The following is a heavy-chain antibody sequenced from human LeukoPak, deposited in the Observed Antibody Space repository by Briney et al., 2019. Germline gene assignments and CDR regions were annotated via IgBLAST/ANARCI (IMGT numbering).Heavy chain of an antibody. CDR1: GGSFSGYY. CDR3: ARDLAYCGGDCPRSVDY. Sequence: SGTLSLTCAVYGGSFSGYYWSWIRQPPGKGLEWIGEINHSGSTNYNPSLKSRVTISVDTSKNQFSLKLSSVTAADTAVYYCARDLAYCGGDCPRSVDYWGQGTLVTVSS. J-gene: IGHJ4*02. CDR2: INHSGST. D-gene: IGHD2-21*02. V-gene: IGHV4-34*01.